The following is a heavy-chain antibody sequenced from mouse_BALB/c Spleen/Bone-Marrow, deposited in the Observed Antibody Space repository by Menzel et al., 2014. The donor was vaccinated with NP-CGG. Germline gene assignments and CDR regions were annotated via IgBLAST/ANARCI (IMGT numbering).Heavy chain of an antibody. CDR1: GFSLTSYG. J-gene: IGHJ1*01. V-gene: IGHV2-9*02. D-gene: IGHD2-3*01. Sequence: QVQLKESGPGLVAPSQSLSITCTVSGFSLTSYGVHWVRQPPGKGLEWLGVIWAGGSTNYNSALMSRLSISKDNSKSQVCLKMNSLQTDDKAMYYCVRGGGDGYYNWYFDVWGAGTTVTVSS. CDR2: IWAGGST. CDR3: VRGGGDGYYNWYFDV.